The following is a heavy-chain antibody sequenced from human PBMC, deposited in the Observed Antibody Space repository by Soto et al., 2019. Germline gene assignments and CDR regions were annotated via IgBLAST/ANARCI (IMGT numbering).Heavy chain of an antibody. J-gene: IGHJ3*02. D-gene: IGHD3-3*01. CDR1: GYSFTSYW. Sequence: EVQLLQSGAEVKKPGDSPRIYCKGSGYSFTSYWISWVRQMPGIGLEWMGRIDPSDSYTNYSPSFQGHVTISADKSISTAYLQWSSLKASDTAMYYCARYSGLEWPFPFDIWGQGTMVTVSS. V-gene: IGHV5-10-1*03. CDR2: IDPSDSYT. CDR3: ARYSGLEWPFPFDI.